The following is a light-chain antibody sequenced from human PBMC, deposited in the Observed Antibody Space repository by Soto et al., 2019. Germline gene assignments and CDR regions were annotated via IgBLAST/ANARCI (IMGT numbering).Light chain of an antibody. J-gene: IGLJ3*02. CDR1: SSDVGGYNY. CDR3: QAYDYSLTAMV. V-gene: IGLV2-14*01. CDR2: EVS. Sequence: QSVLTQPASVSGSPGQSITISCTGTSSDVGGYNYVSWYQQHPGKAPKLMIYEVSNRPSGVSNRFSGSKSGNTASLTISGLQAEDEADYYCQAYDYSLTAMVFGGGTKVTVL.